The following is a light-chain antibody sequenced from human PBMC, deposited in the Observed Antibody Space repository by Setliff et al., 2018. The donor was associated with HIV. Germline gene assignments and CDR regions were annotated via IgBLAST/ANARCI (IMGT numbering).Light chain of an antibody. J-gene: IGLJ1*01. V-gene: IGLV2-14*01. CDR3: SSYAITNTLP. Sequence: QSALTQPASVSGSPGQSITISCTGTTRDVGGYNYVSWYQQHPGKAPKPIIYEVKNRPSGVSNRFSGSKSGNTASLTIYGLQAEDEADYYCSSYAITNTLPFGTGTKVTVL. CDR2: EVK. CDR1: TRDVGGYNY.